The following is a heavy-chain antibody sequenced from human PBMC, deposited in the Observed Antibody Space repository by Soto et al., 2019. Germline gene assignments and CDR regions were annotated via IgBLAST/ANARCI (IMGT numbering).Heavy chain of an antibody. V-gene: IGHV3-15*07. CDR3: TSEGNGWELLSDY. J-gene: IGHJ4*02. CDR1: GFTFSNAW. D-gene: IGHD1-26*01. CDR2: IKSKTDGGTT. Sequence: EVQLVESGGGLVKPGGSLRLSCAASGFTFSNAWMNWVRQAPGKGLEWVGRIKSKTDGGTTDYAAPVKGRFTISRDDSKITLYLQMNSLKTEDTAVYYCTSEGNGWELLSDYWGQGTLVTVSS.